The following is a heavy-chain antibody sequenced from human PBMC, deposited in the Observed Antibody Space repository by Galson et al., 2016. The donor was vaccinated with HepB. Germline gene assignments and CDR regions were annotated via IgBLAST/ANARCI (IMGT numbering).Heavy chain of an antibody. CDR2: ISGSGGST. V-gene: IGHV3-23*01. CDR1: GFTFRNYA. J-gene: IGHJ4*02. CDR3: AKSISMIVVVNFDY. Sequence: SLRLSCAASGFTFRNYAMSWVRQAPGKGLEWVSGISGSGGSTYYADSVKGRFTISRDNSKNKLYLQMNSLRAEDTAVYYCAKSISMIVVVNFDYWGQGTLVPVSS. D-gene: IGHD3-22*01.